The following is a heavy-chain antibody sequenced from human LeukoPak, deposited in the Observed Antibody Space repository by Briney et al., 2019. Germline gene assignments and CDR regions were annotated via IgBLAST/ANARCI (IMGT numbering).Heavy chain of an antibody. J-gene: IGHJ4*02. Sequence: PGGSLRLSCAASGFTFSRYGMTWVPQAPGKGLEWVSGISGSGGSTSYADSVMGRFTISTDHSKNTLYLQMNSLRTEDTAVYYCARHSDEKYTGAYGWAPPDDYWGQGTLVTVSS. CDR3: ARHSDEKYTGAYGWAPPDDY. CDR2: ISGSGGST. V-gene: IGHV3-23*01. CDR1: GFTFSRYG. D-gene: IGHD7-27*01.